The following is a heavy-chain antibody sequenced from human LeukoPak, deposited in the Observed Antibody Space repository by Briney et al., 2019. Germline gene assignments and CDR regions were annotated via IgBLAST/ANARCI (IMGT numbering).Heavy chain of an antibody. J-gene: IGHJ4*02. Sequence: PSETLSLTCAVSGGSFSGYYWSWIRQPPGKGLEWIGEINHSGSTNYNPSLKSRVTISVDTSKNQFSLKLSSVTAADTAVYYCARRSHVFANPREVDYWGQGTLVTVSS. CDR1: GGSFSGYY. CDR3: ARRSHVFANPREVDY. CDR2: INHSGST. V-gene: IGHV4-34*01. D-gene: IGHD2-21*01.